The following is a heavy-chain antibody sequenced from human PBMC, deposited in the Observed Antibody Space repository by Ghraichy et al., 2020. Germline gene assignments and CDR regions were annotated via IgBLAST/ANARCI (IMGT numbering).Heavy chain of an antibody. CDR2: IYYSGST. Sequence: GSLRLSCTVSGGSISSYYWSWIRQPPGKGLEWIGYIYYSGSTNYNPSLKSRVTISVDTSKNQFSLKLSSVTAADTAVYYCAARDNWFDPWGQGTLVTVSS. CDR1: GGSISSYY. J-gene: IGHJ5*02. CDR3: AARDNWFDP. V-gene: IGHV4-59*08.